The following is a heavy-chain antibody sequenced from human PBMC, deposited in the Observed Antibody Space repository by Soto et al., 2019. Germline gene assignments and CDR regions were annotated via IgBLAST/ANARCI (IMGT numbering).Heavy chain of an antibody. CDR3: SMAVGDSSCYSWFDP. CDR2: IIPIFGTA. D-gene: IGHD3-22*01. CDR1: GGTFSSYA. V-gene: IGHV1-69*01. Sequence: QVQLVQSGAEVKKPGSSVKVSCKASGGTFSSYAISWVRQAPGQGLEWLGGIIPIFGTANYAQKFQGRVTMTAVESTSTAYMELSSLRSEDMAVDSCSMAVGDSSCYSWFDPWGQGTLVTVSS. J-gene: IGHJ5*02.